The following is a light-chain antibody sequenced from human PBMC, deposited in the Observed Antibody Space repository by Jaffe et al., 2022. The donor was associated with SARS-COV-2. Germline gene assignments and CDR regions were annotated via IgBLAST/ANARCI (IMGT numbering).Light chain of an antibody. Sequence: QSVLTQPPSASGTPGQRVTISCSGSSSNIGSNPVNWYQQLPGTAPKLLISGNDQRPSGVPDRFSGSKSGTSASLAISGLQSEDEADYYCAAWDDSLKGAVFGGGTRLTAL. CDR1: SSNIGSNP. V-gene: IGLV1-44*01. CDR3: AAWDDSLKGAV. CDR2: GND. J-gene: IGLJ2*01.